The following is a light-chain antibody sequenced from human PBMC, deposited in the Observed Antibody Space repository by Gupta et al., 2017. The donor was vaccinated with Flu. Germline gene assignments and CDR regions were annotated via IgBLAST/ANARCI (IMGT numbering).Light chain of an antibody. CDR2: MGS. Sequence: DIVMTQSPLNLPVTLGESASISCRSSQSLLHSNGYNYLDWYLQKPGQSPQLLIYMGSNRASGVPDRFSGSGSGTDFTLKISRVEAEDVGIYYCMQALQTPLTFGGGTKVEIK. CDR3: MQALQTPLT. CDR1: QSLLHSNGYNY. J-gene: IGKJ4*01. V-gene: IGKV2-28*01.